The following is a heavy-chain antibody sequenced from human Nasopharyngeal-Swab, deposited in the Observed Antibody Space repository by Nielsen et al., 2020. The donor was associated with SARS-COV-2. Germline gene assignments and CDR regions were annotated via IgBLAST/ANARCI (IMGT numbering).Heavy chain of an antibody. D-gene: IGHD6-13*01. CDR3: ATLSSSWYEYYCDY. J-gene: IGHJ4*02. V-gene: IGHV4-39*01. CDR1: GGSISSSTYY. CDR2: IYYGGST. Sequence: SETLSLTCTVSGGSISSSTYYWAWIRQPPGKGREWIGSIYYGGSTYYNPSLKSRVTISVDTSKNQFSLKLSSVTAADTAVYYCATLSSSWYEYYCDYWGQGTRVTVSS.